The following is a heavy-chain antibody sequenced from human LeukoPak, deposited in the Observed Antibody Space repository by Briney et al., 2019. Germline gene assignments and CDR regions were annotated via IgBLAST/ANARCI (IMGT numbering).Heavy chain of an antibody. CDR3: ARHGGLGVTTSPHFDY. CDR1: GGSISSGSYY. Sequence: SETLSLTCTVSGGSISSGSYYWSWIRQPAGKGLEWIGRIYTSGSTNYNPSLKSRVTISVDTSKNLFSLKLSSVTAADTAVYYCARHGGLGVTTSPHFDYWGQGTLVTVSS. D-gene: IGHD4-11*01. CDR2: IYTSGST. J-gene: IGHJ4*02. V-gene: IGHV4-61*02.